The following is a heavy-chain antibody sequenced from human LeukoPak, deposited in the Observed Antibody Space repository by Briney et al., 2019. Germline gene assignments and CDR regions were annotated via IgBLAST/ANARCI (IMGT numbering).Heavy chain of an antibody. D-gene: IGHD2-2*01. Sequence: PSETLSLTCTVSGGSNSSYYWSWIRQPPGKGLEWIGYIYYSGSTNYNPSLKSRVTISVDTSKNQFSLKLSSVTAADTAVYYCARTNYCGSTSCRYFDYWGQGTLVTVSS. CDR1: GGSNSSYY. V-gene: IGHV4-59*01. J-gene: IGHJ4*02. CDR2: IYYSGST. CDR3: ARTNYCGSTSCRYFDY.